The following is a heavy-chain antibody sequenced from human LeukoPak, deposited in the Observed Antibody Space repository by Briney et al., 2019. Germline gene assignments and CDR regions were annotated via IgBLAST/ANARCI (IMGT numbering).Heavy chain of an antibody. J-gene: IGHJ4*02. Sequence: SETLSLTCTVSGGSISSYYRSWIRQPPGKGLEWIGYIYYSGSTNYNPSLKSRVTISVDTSKNQFSLKLSSVTAADTAVYYCARYYDGRALDYWGQGTLVTVSS. D-gene: IGHD3-22*01. CDR2: IYYSGST. CDR3: ARYYDGRALDY. V-gene: IGHV4-59*01. CDR1: GGSISSYY.